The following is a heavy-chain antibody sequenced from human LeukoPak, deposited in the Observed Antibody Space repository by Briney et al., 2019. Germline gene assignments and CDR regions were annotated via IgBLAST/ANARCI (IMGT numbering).Heavy chain of an antibody. CDR1: GYTFSSYD. Sequence: ASVKVSCKASGYTFSSYDINWVRQAPGQGLEWMGWISAYNGNTNYAQKLQGRVTMTTDTSTSTAYMELRSLRSDDTAVYYCARDHLWLRNAFDIWGQGTMVTVSS. CDR3: ARDHLWLRNAFDI. CDR2: ISAYNGNT. V-gene: IGHV1-18*01. D-gene: IGHD5-12*01. J-gene: IGHJ3*02.